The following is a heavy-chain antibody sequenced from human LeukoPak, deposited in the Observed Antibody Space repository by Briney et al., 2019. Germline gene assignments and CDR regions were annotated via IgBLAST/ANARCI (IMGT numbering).Heavy chain of an antibody. CDR3: AKGADSGSYYVDTYYYYMDV. J-gene: IGHJ6*03. CDR1: GFTVSSNY. CDR2: IYSGGST. V-gene: IGHV3-53*05. Sequence: GGSLRLSCAASGFTVSSNYMSWVRQAPGKGLEWVSIIYSGGSTFYADSVKGRFTISRDNSKNTLYLQMNSLRAEDTAVYYCAKGADSGSYYVDTYYYYMDVWGKGTTVTISS. D-gene: IGHD1-26*01.